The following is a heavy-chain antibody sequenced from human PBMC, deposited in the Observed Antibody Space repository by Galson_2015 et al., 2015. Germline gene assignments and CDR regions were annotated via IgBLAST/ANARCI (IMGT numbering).Heavy chain of an antibody. Sequence: SLRLSCAASGFTVSSNYMSWVRQAPGKGLEWVSVIYSRDSTYYADSVKGRFTISRDNSKNTLYLQMNNLRAEDTAVYYCARVVRHYDILTGYSPSYFDYWGQGTLVTVSS. CDR2: IYSRDST. CDR3: ARVVRHYDILTGYSPSYFDY. J-gene: IGHJ4*02. CDR1: GFTVSSNY. D-gene: IGHD3-9*01. V-gene: IGHV3-53*01.